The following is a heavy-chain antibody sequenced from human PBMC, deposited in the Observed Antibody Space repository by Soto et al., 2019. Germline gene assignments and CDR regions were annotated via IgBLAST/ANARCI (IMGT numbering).Heavy chain of an antibody. V-gene: IGHV5-51*01. J-gene: IGHJ6*03. D-gene: IGHD1-26*01. Sequence: GESLKISCKGSGYSFTSYWIGWVRQMPGKGLEWMGIIYPGDSDTRYSPSFQGQVTISADKSISTAYLQWSSLKASDTAMYYCARRYSGSYYGSYYYYMDVWGKGTTVTVSS. CDR2: IYPGDSDT. CDR3: ARRYSGSYYGSYYYYMDV. CDR1: GYSFTSYW.